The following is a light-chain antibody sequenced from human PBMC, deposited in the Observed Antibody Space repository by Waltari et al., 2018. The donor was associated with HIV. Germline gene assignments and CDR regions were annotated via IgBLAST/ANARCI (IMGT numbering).Light chain of an antibody. J-gene: IGLJ2*01. CDR3: NSYAGSNNVV. V-gene: IGLV2-8*01. Sequence: QSALPQPPSASGSPGQSVTISCTGTSSAVGGYNYVSWYQQHPGKAPKLMIYEVSKRPSGVPDRFSGSKSGNTASLTVSGLQAEDEADYYCNSYAGSNNVVFGGGTKVTVL. CDR1: SSAVGGYNY. CDR2: EVS.